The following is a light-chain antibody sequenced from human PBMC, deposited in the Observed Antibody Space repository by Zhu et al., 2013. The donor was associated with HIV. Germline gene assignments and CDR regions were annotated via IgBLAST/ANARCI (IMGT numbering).Light chain of an antibody. CDR1: QSVSSSY. CDR3: QQRSKWL. V-gene: IGKV3D-20*02. J-gene: IGKJ4*01. CDR2: GAS. Sequence: EIVLTQSPGTLSLSPGERATLSCRASQSVSSSYLAWYQQKPGQAPRLLIYGASSRATGIPDRFSGSGSGTDFTLTISSLEPEDFAVYYCQQRSKWLFGGGTKVEI.